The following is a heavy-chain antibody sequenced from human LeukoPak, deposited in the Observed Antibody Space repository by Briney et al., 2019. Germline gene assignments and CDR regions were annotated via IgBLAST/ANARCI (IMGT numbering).Heavy chain of an antibody. CDR2: MNPNSGNT. V-gene: IGHV1-8*01. CDR1: GYTFTSYD. J-gene: IGHJ5*02. CDR3: ARGRGRIAARRDWFDP. D-gene: IGHD6-6*01. Sequence: ASVKVSCKASGYTFTSYDINWVRQATGQGLEGMGWMNPNSGNTGYAQKFQGRVTMTRNASISTAYMELSSLRSEDTAVYYCARGRGRIAARRDWFDPWGQGTLVTVSS.